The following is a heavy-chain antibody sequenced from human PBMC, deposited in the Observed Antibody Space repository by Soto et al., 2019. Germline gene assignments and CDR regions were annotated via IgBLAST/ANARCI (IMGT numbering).Heavy chain of an antibody. CDR1: GGTFSSYA. CDR2: INTNNGGA. CDR3: AREVGSDSLQPSYSWFGA. Sequence: ASVKVSCKASGGTFSSYAISWVRQAPGQGLEWMGGINTNNGGAGSAQQFQGRVTVTRDTSITTVYMELSNLRSDDTAVYYCAREVGSDSLQPSYSWFGAWGQGTLVTVSS. J-gene: IGHJ5*01. V-gene: IGHV1-2*02. D-gene: IGHD6-25*01.